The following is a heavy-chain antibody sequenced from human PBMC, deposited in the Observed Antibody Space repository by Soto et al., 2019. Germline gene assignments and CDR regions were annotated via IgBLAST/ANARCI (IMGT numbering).Heavy chain of an antibody. Sequence: QVQLVESGGGVVQPGRSLRLSCAASGFTFSSYAMHWVRQAPGKGLEWVAVISYDGSNKYYADSVKGRFTIYRDNSKNTLYLQMNSLRAEDTAVYYCARAGIAAAGSRYWGQGTLVTVSS. CDR3: ARAGIAAAGSRY. J-gene: IGHJ4*02. CDR1: GFTFSSYA. CDR2: ISYDGSNK. D-gene: IGHD6-13*01. V-gene: IGHV3-30-3*01.